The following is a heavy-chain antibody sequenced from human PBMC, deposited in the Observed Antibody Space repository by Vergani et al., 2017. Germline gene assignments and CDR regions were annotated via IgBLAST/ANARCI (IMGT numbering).Heavy chain of an antibody. CDR1: GYTFTGYY. D-gene: IGHD6-13*01. CDR2: INPNSGGT. V-gene: IGHV1-2*02. CDR3: ARWLYPMRGSSSNMDV. Sequence: QVQLVQSGAEVKKPGASVKVSCKASGYTFTGYYMHWVRQAPGQGLEWMGWINPNSGGTNYAQKFQGRVTTTRDTSISTAYMELGRLRSDDTAVYYCARWLYPMRGSSSNMDVWGQGTTVTVSS. J-gene: IGHJ6*02.